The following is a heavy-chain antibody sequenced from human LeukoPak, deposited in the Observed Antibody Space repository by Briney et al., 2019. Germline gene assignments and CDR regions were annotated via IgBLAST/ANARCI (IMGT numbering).Heavy chain of an antibody. CDR3: ARAVATSRTGAFDI. Sequence: PTGGSLRLSCAASGFTLSNYDMHWVRQRPGKGLEWVSIIGTAGDTYYADSVKGRFTISRESAMNSLYLQMNSLRGGDTAVYYCARAVATSRTGAFDIWGQGTMVTVSS. CDR1: GFTLSNYD. CDR2: IGTAGDT. D-gene: IGHD7-27*01. J-gene: IGHJ3*02. V-gene: IGHV3-13*01.